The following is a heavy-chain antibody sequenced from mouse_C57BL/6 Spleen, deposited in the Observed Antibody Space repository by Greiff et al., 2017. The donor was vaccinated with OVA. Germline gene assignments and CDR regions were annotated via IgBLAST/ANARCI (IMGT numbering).Heavy chain of an antibody. CDR3: ARWGDYVLYWYFDV. Sequence: VQLVESGAELVRPGASVKLSCKASGYTFTDYYINWVKQRPGQGLEWIARIYPGSGNTYYNEKFKGKATLTAEKSSSTAYMQLSSLTSEDSAVYFCARWGDYVLYWYFDVWGTGTTVTVSS. V-gene: IGHV1-76*01. CDR2: IYPGSGNT. D-gene: IGHD2-4*01. J-gene: IGHJ1*03. CDR1: GYTFTDYY.